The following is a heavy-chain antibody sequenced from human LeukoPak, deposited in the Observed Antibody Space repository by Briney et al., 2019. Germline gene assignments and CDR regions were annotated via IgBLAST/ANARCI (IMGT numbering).Heavy chain of an antibody. CDR1: GFTFSSYW. CDR2: INSDGSST. CDR3: AREGLYSYGLFDY. D-gene: IGHD5-18*01. J-gene: IGHJ4*02. V-gene: IGHV3-74*01. Sequence: GGSLRLSCAASGFTFSSYWMHWVRQAPGKGLVWVSRINSDGSSTSYADSVKGRFTISRDNAKNTLYLQMNSLRAEDTAVYYCAREGLYSYGLFDYWGQGTLVTVSS.